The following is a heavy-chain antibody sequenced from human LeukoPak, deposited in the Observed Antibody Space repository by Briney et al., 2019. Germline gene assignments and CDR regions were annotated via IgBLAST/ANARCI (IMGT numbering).Heavy chain of an antibody. CDR2: IKSKTDGGTT. Sequence: GGSLRLSCAASGFTFSNAWMSWVRQAPGKGLEWVGRIKSKTDGGTTDYAAPVKGRFTISRDDSKNTLYLQMNSLKTEDTAVYYCTTDLEAYTVVVPAAHWGQGTLVTVSS. CDR1: GFTFSNAW. D-gene: IGHD2-2*01. CDR3: TTDLEAYTVVVPAAH. J-gene: IGHJ4*02. V-gene: IGHV3-15*01.